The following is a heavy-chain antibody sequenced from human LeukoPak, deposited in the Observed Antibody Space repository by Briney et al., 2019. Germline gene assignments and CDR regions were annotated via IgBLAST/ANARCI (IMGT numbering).Heavy chain of an antibody. CDR3: AREDVTTVRGAGFDY. CDR2: IYSGGST. J-gene: IGHJ4*01. D-gene: IGHD3-10*01. V-gene: IGHV3-53*01. Sequence: GGSLRLSCAASGFTVSSNYMRWVRQAPGKGLEWVSVIYSGGSTYYADSVKGRFTISRDNSKNTLYLQMNSLRAEDTAVYYCAREDVTTVRGAGFDYWGHGTLVTVSS. CDR1: GFTVSSNY.